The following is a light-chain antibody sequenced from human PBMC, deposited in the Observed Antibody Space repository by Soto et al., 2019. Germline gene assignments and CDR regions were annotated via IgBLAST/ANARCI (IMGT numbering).Light chain of an antibody. CDR1: QSVDRNY. CDR3: QQRNDWRRGT. V-gene: IGKV3-11*01. J-gene: IGKJ5*01. Sequence: EIVLTQSPRTLSLSPGARATLSWRVSQSVDRNYLACYQHKPGQAPSLLIYDASNRATGVPARFIGSGSGTDFTLTISILEPEDFAVYYCQQRNDWRRGTFGQGTRLEI. CDR2: DAS.